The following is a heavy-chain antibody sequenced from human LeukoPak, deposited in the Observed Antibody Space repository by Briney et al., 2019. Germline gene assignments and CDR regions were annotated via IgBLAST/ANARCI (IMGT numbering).Heavy chain of an antibody. CDR2: ISWNSGSI. D-gene: IGHD1-26*01. Sequence: PGGSLRLSCAASGFTFSHYSMHWVRQAPGKGLEWVSGISWNSGSIGYADSVKGRFTISRDNAKNSLYLQMNSLRAEDMALYYCAREIVGATTGWFDPWGQGTLVTVSS. J-gene: IGHJ5*02. V-gene: IGHV3-9*03. CDR3: AREIVGATTGWFDP. CDR1: GFTFSHYS.